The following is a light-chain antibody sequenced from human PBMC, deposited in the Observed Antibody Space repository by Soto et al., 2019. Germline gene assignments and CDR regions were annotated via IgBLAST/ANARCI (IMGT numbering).Light chain of an antibody. CDR1: QSISSW. V-gene: IGKV1-5*03. CDR2: KAS. J-gene: IGKJ1*01. CDR3: QQYYSYWT. Sequence: DIQMTQYPSTLSASVGDRVIITCRASQSISSWLAWYQQKPGKAPKLLISKASNLESGVPSRCRGSGSGTDFTLTLSSLPPDDFATYYCQQYYSYWTFGQGTKVEIK.